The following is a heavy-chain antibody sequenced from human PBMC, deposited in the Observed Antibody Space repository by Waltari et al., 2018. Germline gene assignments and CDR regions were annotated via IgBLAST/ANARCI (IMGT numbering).Heavy chain of an antibody. D-gene: IGHD3-10*01. J-gene: IGHJ5*02. CDR3: ARSGVRLVRGVIILNRFDP. Sequence: QVQLQESGPGLVKPSQTLSLTCTVSGGSISSGGYYWSWIRQHPGKGLEWIGYIYYSGSTYYNPSLKSRVTISVDTSKNQFSLKLSSVTAADTAVYYCARSGVRLVRGVIILNRFDPWGQGTLVTVSS. CDR1: GGSISSGGYY. V-gene: IGHV4-31*03. CDR2: IYYSGST.